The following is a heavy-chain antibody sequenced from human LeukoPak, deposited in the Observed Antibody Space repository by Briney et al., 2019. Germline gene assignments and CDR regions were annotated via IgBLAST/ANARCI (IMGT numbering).Heavy chain of an antibody. J-gene: IGHJ4*02. V-gene: IGHV3-21*01. D-gene: IGHD4-23*01. CDR1: GFTFSKFV. Sequence: GGSLRLSCAASGFTFSKFVLTWVRQAPGKGLEWVSYISSSSTYIYYADSVKGRFTISRDNAKNSLYLQMNSLRAEDTAVYYCAGDLGYSGNLWGQGTLVTVSS. CDR3: AGDLGYSGNL. CDR2: ISSSSTYI.